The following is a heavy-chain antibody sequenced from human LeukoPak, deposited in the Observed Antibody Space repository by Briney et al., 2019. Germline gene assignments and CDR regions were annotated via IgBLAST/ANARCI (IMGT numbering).Heavy chain of an antibody. J-gene: IGHJ5*02. CDR1: GYTFTRYY. D-gene: IGHD3-22*01. Sequence: ASVKVSCKASGYTFTRYYMHWVRQTPGQGLEWMGIINPSGGSTSYAQKFQGRVTMTRDTSTSTVYMELSSLRSEDTAVYYCARGSDSSGYYYLDYFGPWGQGTLVTVSS. CDR3: ARGSDSSGYYYLDYFGP. CDR2: INPSGGST. V-gene: IGHV1-46*01.